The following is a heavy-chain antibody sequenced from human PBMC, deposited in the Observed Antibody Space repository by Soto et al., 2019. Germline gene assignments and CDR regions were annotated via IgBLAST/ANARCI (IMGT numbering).Heavy chain of an antibody. V-gene: IGHV1-24*01. J-gene: IGHJ4*02. Sequence: ASVKVSCKVSGYTLTELSMHCVRPAPGKGLEWMGGFDPEDGETIYAQKFQGRVTMTEDTSTDTAYMELSSLRSEDTAVYYCATPDSSGYYQYYFDYWGQGTLVTVSS. CDR2: FDPEDGET. CDR3: ATPDSSGYYQYYFDY. CDR1: GYTLTELS. D-gene: IGHD3-22*01.